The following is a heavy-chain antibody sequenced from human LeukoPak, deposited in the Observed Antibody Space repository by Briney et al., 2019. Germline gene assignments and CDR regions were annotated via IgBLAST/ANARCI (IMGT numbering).Heavy chain of an antibody. CDR3: ARALSSSGYYYSRNWFDP. J-gene: IGHJ5*02. D-gene: IGHD3-22*01. V-gene: IGHV4-34*01. Sequence: SETLSLTCAVYGGSFSGYYWSWIRQPPGKGLECIGEINHSGSTNYNPPLKSRGTISVDTSTNQFSLKLSSVTAADTAVYYWARALSSSGYYYSRNWFDPWGQGTLVTVSS. CDR2: INHSGST. CDR1: GGSFSGYY.